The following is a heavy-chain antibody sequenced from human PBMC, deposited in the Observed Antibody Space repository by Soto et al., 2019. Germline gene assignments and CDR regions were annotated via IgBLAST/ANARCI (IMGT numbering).Heavy chain of an antibody. D-gene: IGHD4-17*01. CDR2: INPGGVST. J-gene: IGHJ2*01. CDR1: GYTFTMYY. V-gene: IGHV1-46*01. Sequence: QVQLVQSGAEVKKPGASVEVSCKASGYTFTMYYIHWVRHAPGQGLEWMGVINPGGVSTKYAQKFQDRVTMTSDTSTSTVYMDLSSLRSEDPAVYFCARGGNGDNVGYWYFDLWGRGTLVTVSP. CDR3: ARGGNGDNVGYWYFDL.